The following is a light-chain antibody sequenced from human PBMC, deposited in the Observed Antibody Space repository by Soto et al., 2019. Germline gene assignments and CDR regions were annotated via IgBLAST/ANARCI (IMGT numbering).Light chain of an antibody. Sequence: EIVMTKSPATLSVSPGERATPSCRTSQSVNNNLAWYQKKSGQAPRLLIYGASTRATGIPARFSGRGSGTDFTLTISSLQSEGFAVYFCQQYKNWSSFGPGTKVDIK. V-gene: IGKV3-15*01. J-gene: IGKJ3*01. CDR3: QQYKNWSS. CDR2: GAS. CDR1: QSVNNN.